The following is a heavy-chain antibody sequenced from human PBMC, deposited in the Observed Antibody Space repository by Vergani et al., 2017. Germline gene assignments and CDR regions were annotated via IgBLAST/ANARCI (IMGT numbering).Heavy chain of an antibody. D-gene: IGHD3-9*01. Sequence: QVQILQSGGGVVQPGGSLRLSCTLSGFTLNTYGIHWVRQAPEQGLEWVGVISPDGFSTFYAQKFQGRVTITRDTSTSTVYVEVTSLRSDDTAVYYCAREPPLTGFFDYWGQGTLVTVSS. J-gene: IGHJ4*02. CDR2: ISPDGFST. CDR3: AREPPLTGFFDY. CDR1: GFTLNTYG. V-gene: IGHV1-46*02.